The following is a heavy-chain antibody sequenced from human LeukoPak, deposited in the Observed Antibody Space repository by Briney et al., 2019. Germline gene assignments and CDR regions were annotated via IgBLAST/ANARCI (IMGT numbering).Heavy chain of an antibody. CDR2: INSDGSTT. Sequence: GGSLRLSCAASGFTFSTYWMHWVRQAPEKGLVWVSRINSDGSTTSYAGSVKGRFTISRDNAKNTLNLQMNSLRAEDTAIYYCAKVVATDRNAFDIWGQGTMVTVSS. V-gene: IGHV3-74*01. D-gene: IGHD5-12*01. CDR3: AKVVATDRNAFDI. J-gene: IGHJ3*02. CDR1: GFTFSTYW.